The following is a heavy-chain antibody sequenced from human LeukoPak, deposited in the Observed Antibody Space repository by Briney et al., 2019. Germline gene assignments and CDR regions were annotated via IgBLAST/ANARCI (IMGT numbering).Heavy chain of an antibody. V-gene: IGHV6-1*01. D-gene: IGHD2/OR15-2a*01. CDR3: ARDLSFRFDY. CDR1: GDSFSSNSAA. J-gene: IGHJ4*02. CDR2: TYYRSKWYH. Sequence: SQTLSLTCAISGDSFSSNSAAWNWIRQSPSRGLEWLGRTYYRSKWYHDYGVSVRSRITINPDTSKNQFSMQLNSVTPEDTAVYYCARDLSFRFDYWGPGILVTVSS.